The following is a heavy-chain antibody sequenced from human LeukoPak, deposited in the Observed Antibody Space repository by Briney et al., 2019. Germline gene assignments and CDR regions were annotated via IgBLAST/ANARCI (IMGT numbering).Heavy chain of an antibody. V-gene: IGHV4-59*01. CDR3: ARQSISGSSLSYFDY. CDR1: GGSISSYY. CDR2: IYDSGST. Sequence: SETLSHTCTVSGGSISSYYWSWIRQPPGKGLEWIWNIYDSGSTNYNPSLKSRLTISVDTSKNQCSLKLSSVTAADTAVYYCARQSISGSSLSYFDYWGQGTLVNVSS. J-gene: IGHJ4*02. D-gene: IGHD3-22*01.